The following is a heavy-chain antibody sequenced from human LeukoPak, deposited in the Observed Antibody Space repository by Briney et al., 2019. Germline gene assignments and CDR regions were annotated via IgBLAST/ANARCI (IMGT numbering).Heavy chain of an antibody. CDR1: GGSISGSSYY. CDR3: ARGYSYGFS. J-gene: IGHJ5*02. D-gene: IGHD5-18*01. CDR2: IYYSGST. V-gene: IGHV4-39*07. Sequence: PSETLSLTCTVSGGSISGSSYYWGWIRQPPGKGLEWIGSIYYSGSTYYNPSLKSRVTISVDTSKNQLSLKVSSVTAADTAVYYCARGYSYGFSWGQGTLVTVSS.